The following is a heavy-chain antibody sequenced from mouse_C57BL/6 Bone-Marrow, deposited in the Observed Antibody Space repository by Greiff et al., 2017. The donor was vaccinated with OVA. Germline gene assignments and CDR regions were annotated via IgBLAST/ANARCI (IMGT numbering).Heavy chain of an antibody. J-gene: IGHJ4*01. Sequence: EVQLQESGPGLVKPSQSLSLTCSVTGYSITSGYYWNWIRQFPGNKLEWMGYISYDGSNNYNPSLKNRISITRDTSKNQFFLKLNSVTTEDTATYYCAREKWRGYYAMDYWGQGTSVTVSS. CDR2: ISYDGSN. CDR1: GYSITSGYY. V-gene: IGHV3-6*01. CDR3: AREKWRGYYAMDY.